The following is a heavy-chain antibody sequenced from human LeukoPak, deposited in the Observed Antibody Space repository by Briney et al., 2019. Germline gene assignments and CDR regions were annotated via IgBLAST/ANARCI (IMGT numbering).Heavy chain of an antibody. V-gene: IGHV4-59*01. CDR1: GGSISDYY. D-gene: IGHD3-9*01. J-gene: IGHJ5*02. CDR2: IFGSGSS. Sequence: SETLSLTCTVSGGSISDYYWSWIRQPPGKGLEWIGWIFGSGSSNYNPSLKSRLTISVDTSKNQFSLKLSSVTAADTAVYYCAREGLTRGWFDPWGQGTLVTVSS. CDR3: AREGLTRGWFDP.